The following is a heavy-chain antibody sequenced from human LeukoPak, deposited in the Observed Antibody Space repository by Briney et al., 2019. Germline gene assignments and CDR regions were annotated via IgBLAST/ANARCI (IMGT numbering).Heavy chain of an antibody. V-gene: IGHV3-48*03. CDR2: ISSSGSTI. J-gene: IGHJ5*02. CDR3: ARGSNWFDP. CDR1: GFTFSSYE. Sequence: GGSLGLSCAASGFTFSSYELNWVRQAPGKGLEWVSYISSSGSTIYYADSVKGRFTISRDNAKNSLYLQMNSLRAEDTAVYCCARGSNWFDPWGQGTLVTVSS.